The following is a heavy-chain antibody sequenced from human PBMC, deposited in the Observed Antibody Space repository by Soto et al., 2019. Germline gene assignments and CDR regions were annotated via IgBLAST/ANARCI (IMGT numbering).Heavy chain of an antibody. CDR1: GFTFSSYA. CDR2: ISYDGSNK. D-gene: IGHD2-15*01. J-gene: IGHJ3*02. CDR3: ASGYCSGGSCRAQVAFDI. V-gene: IGHV3-30-3*01. Sequence: GGSLRLSCAASGFTFSSYAMHWVRQAPGKGLEWVAVISYDGSNKYYADSVKGRFTISRDNSKNTLYLQMNSLRAEDTAVYYCASGYCSGGSCRAQVAFDIWGQGTMVTVSS.